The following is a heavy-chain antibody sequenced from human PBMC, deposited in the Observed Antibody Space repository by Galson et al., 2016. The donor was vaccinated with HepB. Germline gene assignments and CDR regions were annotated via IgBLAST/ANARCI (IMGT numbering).Heavy chain of an antibody. J-gene: IGHJ2*01. D-gene: IGHD3-10*01. CDR2: ITSRSKTI. V-gene: IGHV3-48*01. Sequence: SLRLSCAGSGFSFTNYSMNWVRQDPGKGLEWLSYITSRSKTIYYADSVKGRFTISRDNAKSSLYLQMDNLKGEDTAVYYCARDRGSDWYFDLWGRGTLVTVSS. CDR1: GFSFTNYS. CDR3: ARDRGSDWYFDL.